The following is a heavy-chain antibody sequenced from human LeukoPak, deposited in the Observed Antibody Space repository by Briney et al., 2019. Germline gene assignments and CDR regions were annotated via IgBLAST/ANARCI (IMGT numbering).Heavy chain of an antibody. Sequence: QSGGSLRLSCTVSGFTVSSNSMSWVRQAPGKGLEWVSFIYSDNTHYSDSVKGRFTISRDNSKNTLYLQMKSLRAEDTAVYCCARSSPYYYMDVWGEGTTVTISS. CDR1: GFTVSSNS. CDR2: IYSDNT. V-gene: IGHV3-53*01. D-gene: IGHD6-6*01. J-gene: IGHJ6*03. CDR3: ARSSPYYYMDV.